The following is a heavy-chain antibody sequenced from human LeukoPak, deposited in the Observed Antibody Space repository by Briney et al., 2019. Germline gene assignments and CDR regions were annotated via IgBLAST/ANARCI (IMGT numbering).Heavy chain of an antibody. V-gene: IGHV1-69*13. D-gene: IGHD4-17*01. CDR1: RGTFSSYA. CDR2: IIPIFGTA. CDR3: ARGLVGYGDYLGYFDY. J-gene: IGHJ4*02. Sequence: SLKVSCNAPRGTFSSYAISWVRQAPGQGLEWTGAIIPIFGTANYAQKFQGRVTITAGESTSTAYMELSSLRSECTAVYDCARGLVGYGDYLGYFDYWGQGTLVTVTS.